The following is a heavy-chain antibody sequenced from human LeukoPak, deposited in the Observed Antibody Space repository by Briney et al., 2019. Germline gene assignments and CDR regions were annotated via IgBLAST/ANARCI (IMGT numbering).Heavy chain of an antibody. CDR2: INHSGST. CDR1: GGSFSGYY. Sequence: SETLSLTCAVYGGSFSGYYWSWIRQPPGKGLEWIGEINHSGSTNYNPSLKSRVTISVDTSKNQFSLKLSSVTAADTAVYYCARGGDPMTTVTSVDFDYWGQGTLVTVSS. J-gene: IGHJ4*02. CDR3: ARGGDPMTTVTSVDFDY. D-gene: IGHD4-11*01. V-gene: IGHV4-34*01.